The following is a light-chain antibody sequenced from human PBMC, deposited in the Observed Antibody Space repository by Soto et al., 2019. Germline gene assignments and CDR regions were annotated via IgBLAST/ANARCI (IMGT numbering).Light chain of an antibody. CDR1: SGHSSYI. J-gene: IGLJ3*02. CDR3: ETWDSNTHTV. V-gene: IGLV4-60*02. CDR2: LEGSGSY. Sequence: QPVLTQSSSASASLGSSVKLTCTLSSGHSSYIIAWHQQQPGKAPRYLMKLEGSGSYNKGGGVPDRFSGSSSGADRYLTISNLQFEDEADYYCETWDSNTHTVFGGGTKLTVL.